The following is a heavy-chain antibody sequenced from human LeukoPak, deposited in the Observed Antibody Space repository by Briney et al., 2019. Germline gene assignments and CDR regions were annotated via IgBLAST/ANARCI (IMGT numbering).Heavy chain of an antibody. Sequence: GGSLRLSCAASGFTFSNYYMSWVRQAPEKGLEWVANIKQDGGNKYYVDSVKGRFTISRDNAKNSLYLQMDSLRAEDTAVYYCARLRPYSSSWYAYYGMDVWGQGATVTVSS. V-gene: IGHV3-7*04. CDR1: GFTFSNYY. CDR3: ARLRPYSSSWYAYYGMDV. D-gene: IGHD6-13*01. J-gene: IGHJ6*02. CDR2: IKQDGGNK.